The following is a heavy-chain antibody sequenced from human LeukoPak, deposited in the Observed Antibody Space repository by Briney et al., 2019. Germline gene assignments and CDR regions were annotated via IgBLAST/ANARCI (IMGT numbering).Heavy chain of an antibody. CDR3: ARHGGDYYYYYYMDV. D-gene: IGHD2-21*02. J-gene: IGHJ6*03. Sequence: GESLKISCKGSGYRFTTYWIGWVRQMPGKGLEWMGIIYPGDSDTTYSPSFQGQVTISADKSISTAYLQWSSLKASDTAMYYCARHGGDYYYYYYMDVWGKGTTVTVSS. CDR1: GYRFTTYW. CDR2: IYPGDSDT. V-gene: IGHV5-51*01.